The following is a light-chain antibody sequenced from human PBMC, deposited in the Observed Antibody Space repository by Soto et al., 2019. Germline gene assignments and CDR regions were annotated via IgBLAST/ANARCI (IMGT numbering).Light chain of an antibody. V-gene: IGLV1-40*01. CDR1: SSNIGAGYD. CDR2: GNS. J-gene: IGLJ3*02. CDR3: QSYESSLSAGG. Sequence: QAVVTQPPSVSGAPGQRVTISCTGSSSNIGAGYDVHWYQQLPGTAPKLLIYGNSNRPSGVPDRFSGSKSGTSASLAITGLQAEDDADYYFQSYESSLSAGGFGGGTERTVL.